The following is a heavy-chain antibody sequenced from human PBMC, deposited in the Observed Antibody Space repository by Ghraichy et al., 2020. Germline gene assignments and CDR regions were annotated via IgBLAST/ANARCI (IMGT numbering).Heavy chain of an antibody. Sequence: SETLSLTCTVSGAPISYKYWNWVRQPPGKGLEWIGYIHYSGSTNYKSSLKSRVTISVDTSKNQFSLRLTSVTAADTAVYYCARSGGSSVYYYYGMDLWGQGTTVTVSS. CDR1: GAPISYKY. J-gene: IGHJ6*02. V-gene: IGHV4-59*01. CDR2: IHYSGST. CDR3: ARSGGSSVYYYYGMDL. D-gene: IGHD1-26*01.